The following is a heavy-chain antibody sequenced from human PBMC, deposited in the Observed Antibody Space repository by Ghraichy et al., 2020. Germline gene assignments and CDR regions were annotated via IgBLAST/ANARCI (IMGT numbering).Heavy chain of an antibody. CDR2: INHSGST. CDR3: ARGLRVITFGGVTTPYYYYGMDV. Sequence: SETLSLTCAVYGGSFSGYYWSWIRQPPGKGLEWIGEINHSGSTNYNPSLKSRVTISVDTSKNQFSLKLSSVTAADTAVYYCARGLRVITFGGVTTPYYYYGMDVWGQGTTVTVSS. J-gene: IGHJ6*02. D-gene: IGHD3-16*01. CDR1: GGSFSGYY. V-gene: IGHV4-34*01.